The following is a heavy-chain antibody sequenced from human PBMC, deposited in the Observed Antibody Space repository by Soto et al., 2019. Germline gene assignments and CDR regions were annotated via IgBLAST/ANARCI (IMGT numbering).Heavy chain of an antibody. CDR1: GFTFSSYG. CDR2: ISYDGSNK. V-gene: IGHV3-30*18. CDR3: AKDPVEMATIGYFDY. Sequence: QVQLVESGGGVVQPGRSLRLSCAASGFTFSSYGMHWVRQAPGKGLEWVAVISYDGSNKYYADSVKGRFTISRDNSKNTLYLQMNSLRAEDTAVYYYAKDPVEMATIGYFDYWGQGTLVTVSS. D-gene: IGHD5-12*01. J-gene: IGHJ4*02.